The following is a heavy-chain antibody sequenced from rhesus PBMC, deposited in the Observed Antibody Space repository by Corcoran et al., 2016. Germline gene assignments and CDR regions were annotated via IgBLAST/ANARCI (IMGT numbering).Heavy chain of an antibody. J-gene: IGHJ5-2*02. CDR2: ISGSGGST. CDR1: GGSISSNY. CDR3: ARALGYCSGGVCYAEPTNSLDV. V-gene: IGHV4-173*01. D-gene: IGHD2-8*01. Sequence: QLQLQESGPGLVKPSETLSLTCAVSGGSISSNYWSWIRQPPGKGLEWIGRISGSGGSTDNNPSLKSRVTISTDTSKNQFSLKLSSVTAADTAVYYCARALGYCSGGVCYAEPTNSLDVWGRGVLVTVSS.